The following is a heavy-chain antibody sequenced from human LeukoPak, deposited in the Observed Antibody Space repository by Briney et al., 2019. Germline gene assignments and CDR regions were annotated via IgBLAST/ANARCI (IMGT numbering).Heavy chain of an antibody. V-gene: IGHV1-8*01. CDR3: ARVVKRGSVFFSLKADGSGMLDY. CDR1: GYTFTSYD. J-gene: IGHJ4*02. Sequence: APVKVSCKASGYTFTSYDINWVRQATGQGLEWMGWMNPNSGNTGYAQKFQGRVTMTRNTSISTAYMELSSLRSEDTAVYYCARVVKRGSVFFSLKADGSGMLDYWGQGTLVTVSS. CDR2: MNPNSGNT. D-gene: IGHD3-10*01.